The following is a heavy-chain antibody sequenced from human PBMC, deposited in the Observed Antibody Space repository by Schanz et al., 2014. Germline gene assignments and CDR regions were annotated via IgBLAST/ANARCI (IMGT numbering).Heavy chain of an antibody. V-gene: IGHV3-66*01. D-gene: IGHD1-7*01. J-gene: IGHJ6*02. CDR3: ASLIGTTSAHFYGMDV. Sequence: EVQVVESGGGLVQPGGSLRLSCVASGFTVSSNYMSWVRQAPGKGLEWVSVIYSGGSTYYADSVKGRFTISRDNSRKTLSLQMNSLRAEDTAVYYCASLIGTTSAHFYGMDVWGQGTTVTVSS. CDR2: IYSGGST. CDR1: GFTVSSNY.